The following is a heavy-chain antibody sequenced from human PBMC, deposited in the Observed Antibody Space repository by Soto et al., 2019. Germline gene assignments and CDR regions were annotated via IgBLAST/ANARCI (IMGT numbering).Heavy chain of an antibody. J-gene: IGHJ3*02. CDR3: AREQYQLLSDAFDI. CDR2: IYYSGST. CDR1: VGSVSSGGSY. V-gene: IGHV4-31*03. D-gene: IGHD2-2*01. Sequence: QTLSVPGTVYVGSVSSGGSYCSWLLQHPGKALEWIGYIYYSGSTYYNPSLKSRVTISVDTSKNQFSLKLSSVTAADTAVYYCAREQYQLLSDAFDIWGQGTMVTVSS.